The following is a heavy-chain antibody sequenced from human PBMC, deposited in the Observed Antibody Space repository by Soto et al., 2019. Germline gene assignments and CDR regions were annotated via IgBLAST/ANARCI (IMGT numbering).Heavy chain of an antibody. V-gene: IGHV3-33*01. CDR1: GFTFSSYG. J-gene: IGHJ3*02. CDR3: ARVPDSSGWYWAFDI. D-gene: IGHD6-19*01. CDR2: IWYDGSNK. Sequence: QVQLVESGGGVVQPGRSLGLSCAASGFTFSSYGMHWVRQAPGKGLEWVAVIWYDGSNKFYVDSVKGRFTISRDNSKNTLYLQMNSLRAEDTAVYYCARVPDSSGWYWAFDIWAQGTMVTVSS.